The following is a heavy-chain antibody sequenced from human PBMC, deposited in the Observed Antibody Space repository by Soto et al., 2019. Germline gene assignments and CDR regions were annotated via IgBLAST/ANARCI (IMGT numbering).Heavy chain of an antibody. CDR3: ARGPPFH. CDR1: GGSISSGGYS. Sequence: LQLQESGSGLVKPSQTLSLTCAVSGGSISSGGYSWSWIRQPPGKGLEWIGYIYHSGSTYYNPSSKSRVTISVDRSKNQFSLKLSSVTAADTAVYDCARGPPFHWGQGTLVTVSS. CDR2: IYHSGST. D-gene: IGHD3-16*01. V-gene: IGHV4-30-2*01. J-gene: IGHJ4*02.